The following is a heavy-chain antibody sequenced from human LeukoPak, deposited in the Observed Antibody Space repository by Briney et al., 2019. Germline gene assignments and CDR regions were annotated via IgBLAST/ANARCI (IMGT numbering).Heavy chain of an antibody. J-gene: IGHJ4*02. Sequence: SQTLSLTCTVSGGSISSGDYYWSWIRQPPGKGLEWIGYICYSGSTYYNPSLKSRVTISVDTSKNQFSLKLSSVTAADTAVYYCARGIVGATHFDYWGQGTLVTVSS. CDR3: ARGIVGATHFDY. D-gene: IGHD1-26*01. CDR2: ICYSGST. V-gene: IGHV4-30-4*01. CDR1: GGSISSGDYY.